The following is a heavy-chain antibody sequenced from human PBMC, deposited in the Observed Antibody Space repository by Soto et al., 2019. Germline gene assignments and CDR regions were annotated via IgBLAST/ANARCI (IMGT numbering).Heavy chain of an antibody. V-gene: IGHV5-51*01. CDR1: GYSFTSYW. CDR3: ARHVWGQGATTANGMDV. J-gene: IGHJ6*02. CDR2: IYPGDSDT. Sequence: PGESLKISCKGSGYSFTSYWIGWVRQMPGKGLEWMGIIYPGDSDTRYSPSFQGQVTISADKSISTAYLQWSSLKASDTAMYYCARHVWGQGATTANGMDVWGQGTTVTVSS. D-gene: IGHD1-26*01.